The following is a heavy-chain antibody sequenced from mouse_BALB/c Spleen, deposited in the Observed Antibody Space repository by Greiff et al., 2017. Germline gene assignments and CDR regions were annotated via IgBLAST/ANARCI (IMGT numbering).Heavy chain of an antibody. J-gene: IGHJ4*01. CDR3: APANWAPGDAMDY. CDR1: GYTFSSYW. D-gene: IGHD4-1*01. Sequence: QVQLQQSGAELMKPGASVKISCKATGYTFSSYWIEWVKQRPGHGLEWIGEILPGSGSTNYNEKFKGKATFTADTSSNTAYMQLSSLTSEDSAVYYCAPANWAPGDAMDYWGQGTSVTVSS. CDR2: ILPGSGST. V-gene: IGHV1-9*01.